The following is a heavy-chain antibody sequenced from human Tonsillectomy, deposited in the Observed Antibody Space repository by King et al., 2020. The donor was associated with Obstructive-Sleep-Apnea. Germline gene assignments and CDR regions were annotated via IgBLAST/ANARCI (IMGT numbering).Heavy chain of an antibody. CDR3: AKEWFGELLYPDGVFDY. V-gene: IGHV3-23*04. J-gene: IGHJ4*02. Sequence: VQLVESGGGLVQPGGSLRLSCAASGFTFSSYAMSWVRQAPGKGLEWVSAISGSGGSTYYADSVKGRFTISRDNSKNTLYLQMNSLRAEDTAVYYCAKEWFGELLYPDGVFDYWGQGTLVTVSS. CDR1: GFTFSSYA. D-gene: IGHD3-10*01. CDR2: ISGSGGST.